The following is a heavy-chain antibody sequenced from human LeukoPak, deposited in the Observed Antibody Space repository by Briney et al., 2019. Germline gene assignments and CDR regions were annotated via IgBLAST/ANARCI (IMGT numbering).Heavy chain of an antibody. CDR1: GYTFTSYD. D-gene: IGHD6-19*01. Sequence: ASVKVSCKASGYTFTSYDINWVRQAPGQGLEWMGIINPSGGSTSYAQKFQGRVTMTRDTSTSTVYMELSSLRSEDTAVYYCARSVSGWSPRGSYYFDYWGQGTLVTVSS. CDR2: INPSGGST. V-gene: IGHV1-46*01. CDR3: ARSVSGWSPRGSYYFDY. J-gene: IGHJ4*02.